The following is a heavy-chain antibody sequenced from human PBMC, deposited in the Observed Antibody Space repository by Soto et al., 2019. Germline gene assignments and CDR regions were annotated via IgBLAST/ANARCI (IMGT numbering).Heavy chain of an antibody. CDR1: GYSFTSYW. V-gene: IGHV5-10-1*01. D-gene: IGHD6-13*01. CDR3: AISKVSYSSSWYDLDY. J-gene: IGHJ4*02. CDR2: IDPSDSYT. Sequence: EVQLVQSGAEVKKPGESLRISCKGSGYSFTSYWISWVRQMPGKGLEWMGRIDPSDSYTNYSPSFQGHVTISADKSISTAYRQWSSLKASDTAMYYCAISKVSYSSSWYDLDYWGQGTLVTVSS.